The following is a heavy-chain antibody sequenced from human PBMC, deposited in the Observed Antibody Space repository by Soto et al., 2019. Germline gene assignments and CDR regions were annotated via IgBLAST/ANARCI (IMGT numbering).Heavy chain of an antibody. CDR2: IYHSGST. Sequence: QVQLQESGPGLVKPSGTLSLTCAVSGGSISSTNWWSWVRQPPGKGLEWIGEIYHSGSTNYNPSPKGRVTISVDTAKNHFSLMLSSVAAADTAVYYRARGLGSGGYGDYWGQGTLVTVSS. CDR1: GGSISSTNW. D-gene: IGHD5-12*01. J-gene: IGHJ4*02. CDR3: ARGLGSGGYGDY. V-gene: IGHV4-4*02.